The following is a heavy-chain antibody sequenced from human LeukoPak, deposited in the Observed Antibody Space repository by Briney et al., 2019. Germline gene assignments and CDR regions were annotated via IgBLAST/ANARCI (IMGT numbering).Heavy chain of an antibody. V-gene: IGHV1-8*03. CDR2: MNPNSGNT. D-gene: IGHD4-23*01. CDR1: GYTFTSYD. J-gene: IGHJ5*02. Sequence: ASVKVSCKASGYTFTSYDINWVRQATGQGLEWMGWMNPNSGNTGYAQKFQGRVTITRNTSISTAYMELSSLRSEDTAVYYCARAVAGRRAPVLRGDGYGGKPLYNWFDPWGQGTLVTVSS. CDR3: ARAVAGRRAPVLRGDGYGGKPLYNWFDP.